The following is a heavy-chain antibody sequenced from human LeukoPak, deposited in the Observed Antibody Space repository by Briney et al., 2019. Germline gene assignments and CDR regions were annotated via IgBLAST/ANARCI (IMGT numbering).Heavy chain of an antibody. Sequence: GGSLRLSCAASGFTFSNAWMSWVRQAPGKGLEWVSATSGSGGSTYYADSVKGRFTISRDNSKNTLYLQMNSLRAEDTAVYYCAKDRLGIAVAGTVYWGQGTLVTVSS. V-gene: IGHV3-23*01. J-gene: IGHJ4*02. CDR2: TSGSGGST. CDR3: AKDRLGIAVAGTVY. CDR1: GFTFSNAW. D-gene: IGHD6-19*01.